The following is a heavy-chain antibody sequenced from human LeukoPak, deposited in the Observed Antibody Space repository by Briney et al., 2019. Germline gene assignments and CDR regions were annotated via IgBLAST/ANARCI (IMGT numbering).Heavy chain of an antibody. Sequence: PSETLSLTCTVSGGSISSYYWSWIRQPPGKGLEWIGYIYYSGSTNYNPSLKSRVTISVDTSKNQFSLKLSSVTAADTAVYYCARMTSVGATHYFDYWGQGTLVTVSS. CDR1: GGSISSYY. CDR2: IYYSGST. V-gene: IGHV4-59*12. J-gene: IGHJ4*02. D-gene: IGHD1-26*01. CDR3: ARMTSVGATHYFDY.